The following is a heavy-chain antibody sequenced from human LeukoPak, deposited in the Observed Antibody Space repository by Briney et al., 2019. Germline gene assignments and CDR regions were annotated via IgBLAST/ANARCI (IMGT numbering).Heavy chain of an antibody. V-gene: IGHV1-18*01. CDR3: ARVGAYCSSSSCFDY. CDR1: GYTFTSYD. J-gene: IGHJ4*02. D-gene: IGHD2-2*01. Sequence: GASVKVSCKASGYTFTSYDINWVRQATGQGLEWMGWISAYNGNTDYAQKFQGRVTMTTDTSTSTAYMELRSLRSDDTAVYYCARVGAYCSSSSCFDYWDQGTLVTVSS. CDR2: ISAYNGNT.